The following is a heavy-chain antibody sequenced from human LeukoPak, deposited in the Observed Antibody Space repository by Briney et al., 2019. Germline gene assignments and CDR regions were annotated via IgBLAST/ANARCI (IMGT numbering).Heavy chain of an antibody. J-gene: IGHJ4*02. CDR1: GFTLSSYA. CDR2: IRSDGSNK. V-gene: IGHV3-30*02. CDR3: ARDRRAAFDY. Sequence: GGSLRLSCAASGFTLSSYAMHWVRQAPGKGLEWVAFIRSDGSNKSYADSVKGRFTISRDNSKNTLYLQMNSLRAEDTAVYYCARDRRAAFDYWGQGTLVTVSS.